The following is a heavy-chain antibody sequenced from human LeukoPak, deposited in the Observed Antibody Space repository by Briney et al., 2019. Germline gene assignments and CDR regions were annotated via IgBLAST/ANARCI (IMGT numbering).Heavy chain of an antibody. Sequence: GGSLRLSCAASGFTFSSYSMNWVRQAPGKGLEWVSYISSSSSTIYYADSVKGRFTISRDNAKNSLYLQMNSLRDEDTAVYYCARRSESYGDYTGDYWGQGTLVTVSS. CDR3: ARRSESYGDYTGDY. CDR2: ISSSSSTI. J-gene: IGHJ4*02. CDR1: GFTFSSYS. V-gene: IGHV3-48*02. D-gene: IGHD4-17*01.